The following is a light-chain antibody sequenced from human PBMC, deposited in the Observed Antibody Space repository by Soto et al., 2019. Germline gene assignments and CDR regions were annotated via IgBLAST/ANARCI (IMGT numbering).Light chain of an antibody. Sequence: EIVLTQSPGTLSLSPGERATLSCRASQSVGSNYLAWYQQKPGQAPRLLLYGTSSRATGIPDRFSGSGSGTDFTLAISRLEPEDFAVYYCQHYGSSPPRTFGQGTKVEIK. CDR1: QSVGSNY. CDR2: GTS. V-gene: IGKV3-20*01. CDR3: QHYGSSPPRT. J-gene: IGKJ1*01.